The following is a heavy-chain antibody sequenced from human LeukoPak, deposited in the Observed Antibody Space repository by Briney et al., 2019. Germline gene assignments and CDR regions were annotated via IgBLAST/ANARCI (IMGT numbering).Heavy chain of an antibody. Sequence: PSETLSLTSAVSGYSISRSYYWGWIRQPPGKGLEWIGSMYHSGYTYYNPSLKGRVTISVDTSKNQFSLKLTSVTAADTAVYYCARWYRSSGYFDYWGQGTLVTVSS. J-gene: IGHJ4*02. CDR2: MYHSGYT. CDR1: GYSISRSYY. V-gene: IGHV4-38-2*01. D-gene: IGHD6-13*01. CDR3: ARWYRSSGYFDY.